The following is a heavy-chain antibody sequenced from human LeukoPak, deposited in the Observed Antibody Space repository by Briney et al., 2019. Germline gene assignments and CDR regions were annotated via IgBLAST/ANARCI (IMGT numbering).Heavy chain of an antibody. CDR1: GGSISSYF. CDR2: IYTSGST. J-gene: IGHJ6*02. V-gene: IGHV4-4*07. D-gene: IGHD3-10*01. CDR3: ASSACYYYGMDV. Sequence: PSETLSLTCTVSGGSISSYFWSWIRQPAGKGLEWIGRIYTSGSTNYNPSLMSRVTMSVDTSKNQFSLKLTSVTAADSAVYYCASSACYYYGMDVWGQGTTVTVSS.